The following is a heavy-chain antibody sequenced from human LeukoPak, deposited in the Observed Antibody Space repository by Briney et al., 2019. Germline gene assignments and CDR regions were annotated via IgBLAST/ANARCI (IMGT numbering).Heavy chain of an antibody. CDR3: ARDSLDCSGGSCYSREYFQD. CDR1: GYTFTTYG. Sequence: ASVKVSCKASGYTFTTYGISWVRQAPGQGLEWMGWIGAYNGNTNYAQKLQGRVTMTTDTSTSTAYMELRCLRSDDTAVYYCARDSLDCSGGSCYSREYFQDWGQGTLVTVSS. D-gene: IGHD2-15*01. V-gene: IGHV1-18*01. CDR2: IGAYNGNT. J-gene: IGHJ1*01.